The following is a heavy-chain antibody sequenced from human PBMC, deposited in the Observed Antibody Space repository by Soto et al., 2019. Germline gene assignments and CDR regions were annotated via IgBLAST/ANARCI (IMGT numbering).Heavy chain of an antibody. Sequence: GASVKVSCKASGYTFTSYGISWVRQAPGQGLEWMGWISAYNGNTNYAQKLQGRVTMTRDTSISTAYMELSRLRSDDTAVYYCARASYGSGSYPRSYYYGMDVWGQGTTVTVSS. CDR1: GYTFTSYG. J-gene: IGHJ6*02. CDR3: ARASYGSGSYPRSYYYGMDV. CDR2: ISAYNGNT. D-gene: IGHD3-10*01. V-gene: IGHV1-18*01.